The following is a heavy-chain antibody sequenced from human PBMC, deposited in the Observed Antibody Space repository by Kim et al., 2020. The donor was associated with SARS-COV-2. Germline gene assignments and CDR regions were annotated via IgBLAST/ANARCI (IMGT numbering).Heavy chain of an antibody. J-gene: IGHJ4*02. D-gene: IGHD6-19*01. CDR1: GGTFSSYA. CDR2: IIPIFGTA. CDR3: ARDHLTDGGGSSGWFDY. Sequence: SVKVSCKASGGTFSSYAISWVRQAPGQGLEWMGGIIPIFGTANYAQKFQGRVTITADESTSTAYMELSSLRSEDTAVYYCARDHLTDGGGSSGWFDYWGQGTLVTVSS. V-gene: IGHV1-69*13.